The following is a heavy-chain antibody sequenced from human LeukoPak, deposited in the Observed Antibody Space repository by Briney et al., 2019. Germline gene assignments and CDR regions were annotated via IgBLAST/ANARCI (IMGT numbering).Heavy chain of an antibody. Sequence: GGSLRLSCAASGFTFTTFGMHWVRQAPGKGLEWVSSISGSSRSIYYADSVKGRFTISRDNAKNSLFLQMNSLRAEDTAVYYCAREGENGWSEAFDYWGQGTLVTVSS. V-gene: IGHV3-21*01. CDR3: AREGENGWSEAFDY. J-gene: IGHJ4*02. D-gene: IGHD6-19*01. CDR1: GFTFTTFG. CDR2: ISGSSRSI.